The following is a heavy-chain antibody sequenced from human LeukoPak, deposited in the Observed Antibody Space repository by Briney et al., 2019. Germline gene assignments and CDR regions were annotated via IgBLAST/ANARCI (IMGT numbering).Heavy chain of an antibody. J-gene: IGHJ4*02. CDR1: GYSFTSHW. D-gene: IGHD3-16*02. V-gene: IGHV5-51*01. CDR2: IYPGDSDT. Sequence: KDGESPKISCQASGYSFTSHWIGWVRQMPGKGLEWMGIIYPGDSDTRYSPSFQGQVTISVDKSISTAYLQWSSLKASDTAIYFCARNINAFGGVIAAFDSWGQGTLVTVSS. CDR3: ARNINAFGGVIAAFDS.